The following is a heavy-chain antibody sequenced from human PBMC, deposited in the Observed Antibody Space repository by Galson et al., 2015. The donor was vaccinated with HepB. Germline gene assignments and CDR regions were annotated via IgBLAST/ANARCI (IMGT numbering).Heavy chain of an antibody. CDR2: IIPILGIA. D-gene: IGHD6-13*01. CDR1: GGTFSTYA. V-gene: IGHV1-69*04. J-gene: IGHJ6*02. Sequence: SVKVSCKASGGTFSTYAISWVRQAPGQGLEWMGRIIPILGIAYYAQKFQGRVAITADKSTNTAYMELSSLRSEDTAIYYCARDSGVAAAGSATDYYYGMDVWGQGTTVTVSS. CDR3: ARDSGVAAAGSATDYYYGMDV.